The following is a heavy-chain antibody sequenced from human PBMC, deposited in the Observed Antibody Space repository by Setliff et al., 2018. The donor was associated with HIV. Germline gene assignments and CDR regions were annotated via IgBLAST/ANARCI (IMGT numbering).Heavy chain of an antibody. D-gene: IGHD1-1*01. CDR2: IFHSGST. CDR3: ARWMTSRINRRHLRGDWFDP. J-gene: IGHJ5*02. CDR1: GYSIRSGYY. V-gene: IGHV4-38-2*01. Sequence: SETLSLTCAVSGYSIRSGYYWGWIRQSPGKGLEWIGSIFHSGSTYTSPSLRSRVTMSVDTSKNQFSLNLNSVTAADTAVYYCARWMTSRINRRHLRGDWFDPWGQGSQVTVSS.